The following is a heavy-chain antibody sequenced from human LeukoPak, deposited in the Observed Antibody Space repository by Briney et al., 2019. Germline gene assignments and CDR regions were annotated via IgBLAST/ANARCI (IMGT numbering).Heavy chain of an antibody. D-gene: IGHD3-10*01. Sequence: PGRSLRLSCAASGFTFSSYGMHWVRQAPGKGLEWVAVISYDGSNKYYADSVKGRFTISRDNSKNKLYLKMNSLRAEDTAVYYCAKSIWCGDDRRGLFDYWGQGTLVTVS. V-gene: IGHV3-30*18. CDR1: GFTFSSYG. CDR3: AKSIWCGDDRRGLFDY. J-gene: IGHJ4*02. CDR2: ISYDGSNK.